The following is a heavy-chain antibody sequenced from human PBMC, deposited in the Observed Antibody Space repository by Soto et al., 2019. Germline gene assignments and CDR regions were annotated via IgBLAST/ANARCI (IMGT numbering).Heavy chain of an antibody. Sequence: ASVKVSCKASGYNFNTYHLYWVRQAPGQGLEWMGRITPIGGNTTYAQKFQGRVTLTRDTSTSTVYMELSSLRSGDTAMYYCARAYGDYVSIDSCGQGTPVTVSS. D-gene: IGHD4-17*01. CDR1: GYNFNTYH. CDR2: ITPIGGNT. CDR3: ARAYGDYVSIDS. V-gene: IGHV1-46*02. J-gene: IGHJ4*02.